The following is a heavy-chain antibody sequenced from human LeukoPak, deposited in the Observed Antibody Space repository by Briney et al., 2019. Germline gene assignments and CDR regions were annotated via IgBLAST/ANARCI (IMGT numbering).Heavy chain of an antibody. Sequence: GGSLRLSCAASGFTFSSYWMHWVRQAPGKGPVWVSRINSDGSSTSYADSVKGRFTISRDNAKNTLYLQMNSLRAEDTAVYYCARWGSSGYYLYYYYYYMDVWGKGTTVTVSS. CDR2: INSDGSST. D-gene: IGHD3-22*01. CDR3: ARWGSSGYYLYYYYYYMDV. J-gene: IGHJ6*03. V-gene: IGHV3-74*01. CDR1: GFTFSSYW.